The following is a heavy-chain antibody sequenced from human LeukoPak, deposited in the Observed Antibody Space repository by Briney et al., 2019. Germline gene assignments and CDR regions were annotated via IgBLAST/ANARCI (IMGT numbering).Heavy chain of an antibody. V-gene: IGHV4-34*01. CDR1: RFIFSNYW. CDR2: INHSGST. D-gene: IGHD2-2*01. Sequence: GSLRLSCAASRFIFSNYWMRWVRQPPGKGLEWIGEINHSGSTNYNPSLKSRVTISVDTSKNQFSLKLSSVTAADTAVHYCARGRRCLDYWGQGTLVTVSS. J-gene: IGHJ4*02. CDR3: ARGRRCLDY.